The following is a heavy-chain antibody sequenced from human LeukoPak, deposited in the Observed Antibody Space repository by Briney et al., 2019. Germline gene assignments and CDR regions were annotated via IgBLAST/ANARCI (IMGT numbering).Heavy chain of an antibody. CDR1: GFTFSSYG. CDR2: ISYDGSNK. D-gene: IGHD3-9*01. CDR3: ASPGEDILTGYYKFY. V-gene: IGHV3-30*03. Sequence: GGSLRLSCAASGFTFSSYGMHWVRQAPGKGLEWVAVISYDGSNKYYADSVKGRFTISRDNAKNSLYLQMNSLRAEDTAVYYCASPGEDILTGYYKFYWGQGTLVTVSS. J-gene: IGHJ4*02.